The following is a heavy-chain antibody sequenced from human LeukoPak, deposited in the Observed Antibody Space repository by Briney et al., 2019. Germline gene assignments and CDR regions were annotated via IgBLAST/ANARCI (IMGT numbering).Heavy chain of an antibody. J-gene: IGHJ4*02. V-gene: IGHV3-30*18. D-gene: IGHD3-3*01. Sequence: GGSLRLACAASGFTFSSYGMHWVRQAPGKGLEWVAVISYDGSNKYYADSVKGRFTISRDNSKNTLYLQMNSLRAEDTAVYYCTKVTYDFWSGYEYYFDYWGQGTLVTVSS. CDR3: TKVTYDFWSGYEYYFDY. CDR1: GFTFSSYG. CDR2: ISYDGSNK.